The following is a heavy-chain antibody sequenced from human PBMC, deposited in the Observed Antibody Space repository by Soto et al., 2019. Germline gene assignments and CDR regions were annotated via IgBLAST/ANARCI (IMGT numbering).Heavy chain of an antibody. D-gene: IGHD6-13*01. CDR2: IYYSGST. Sequence: SETLSLTCTVSGVSISSYYWSWIRQPPGKGLEWIGYIYYSGSTNYNPSLKSRVTISVDTSKNQFSLKLSSVTAADTAVYYCARHKYSSSWYLDYWAREPWSPSPQ. CDR3: ARHKYSSSWYLDY. V-gene: IGHV4-59*08. CDR1: GVSISSYY. J-gene: IGHJ4*02.